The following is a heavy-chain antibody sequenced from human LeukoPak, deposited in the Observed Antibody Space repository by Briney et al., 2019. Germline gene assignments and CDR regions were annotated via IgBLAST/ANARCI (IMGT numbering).Heavy chain of an antibody. CDR3: ARDPRTTRDWED. CDR1: GGTFSSYT. CDR2: IIPILGIA. J-gene: IGHJ4*02. Sequence: SVKVSCKASGGTFSSYTISWVRQAPGQGHEWMGRIIPILGIANYAQKFQGRVTITADKSTSTAYMELSSLRSEDTAVYYCARDPRTTRDWEDWGQGTLVTVSS. D-gene: IGHD2/OR15-2a*01. V-gene: IGHV1-69*04.